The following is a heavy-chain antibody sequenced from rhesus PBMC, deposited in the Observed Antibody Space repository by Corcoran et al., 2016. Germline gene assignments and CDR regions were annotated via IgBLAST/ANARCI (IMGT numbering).Heavy chain of an antibody. CDR1: GGSFSDFY. CDR3: ARGGNCLDY. Sequence: QVQLQESGPGLVKPSETLSLTCAVSGGSFSDFYWGWIRQPPGKGLEWSGYINGDGGNSDYNPTRKSRVTISTDTSKNQVSLKLSSVTAADTAVYYCARGGNCLDYWGQGVLVTVSS. CDR2: INGDGGNS. D-gene: IGHD1-44*01. V-gene: IGHV4-165*01. J-gene: IGHJ4*01.